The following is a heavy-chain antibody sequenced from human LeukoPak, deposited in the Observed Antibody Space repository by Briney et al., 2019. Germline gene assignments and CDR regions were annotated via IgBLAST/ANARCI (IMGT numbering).Heavy chain of an antibody. J-gene: IGHJ4*02. Sequence: ASVKVSCKASGYTFTSYYMHWVRQAPGQGLGWMGIINPSGGSTSYAQKFQGRVTMTRDTSTSTVYMELSSLRSEDTAVYYCATLDYGGNWGLDYWGQGTLVTVSS. V-gene: IGHV1-46*01. CDR2: INPSGGST. D-gene: IGHD4-23*01. CDR1: GYTFTSYY. CDR3: ATLDYGGNWGLDY.